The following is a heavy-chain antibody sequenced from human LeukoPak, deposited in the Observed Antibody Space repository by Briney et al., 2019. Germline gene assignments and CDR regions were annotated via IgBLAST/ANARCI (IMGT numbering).Heavy chain of an antibody. V-gene: IGHV3-74*01. J-gene: IGHJ5*02. CDR2: INSDGRST. Sequence: GGSLRLSCAASGFTFSSYWMHWVRQAPGKGVVWVSRINSDGRSTSYADSVKGGFTISRDNAKNRVYVQMNSVRAEDRGVYYCARENRDGYKYHGWFDPWGQGTLVTVSS. CDR3: ARENRDGYKYHGWFDP. CDR1: GFTFSSYW. D-gene: IGHD5-24*01.